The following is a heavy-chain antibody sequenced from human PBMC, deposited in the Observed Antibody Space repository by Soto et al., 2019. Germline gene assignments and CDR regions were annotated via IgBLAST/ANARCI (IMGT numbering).Heavy chain of an antibody. CDR2: IYYSGST. J-gene: IGHJ5*02. CDR3: ARATRDCSGGSCYYGSTWFDP. Sequence: WATLSLTCTFSGGSISSYYWSWIRQPPGKGLALIGYIYYSGSTNYNPSLKSRVTISVDTSKNQFSLKLSSVTAADTAVYYCARATRDCSGGSCYYGSTWFDPWGQGTLVTVSS. D-gene: IGHD2-15*01. CDR1: GGSISSYY. V-gene: IGHV4-59*01.